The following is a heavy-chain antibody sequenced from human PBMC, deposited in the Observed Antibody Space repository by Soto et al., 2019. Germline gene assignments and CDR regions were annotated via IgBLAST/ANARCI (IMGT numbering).Heavy chain of an antibody. CDR3: ARAGLKTLELATTY. CDR1: RYTFTDYY. Sequence: ASVKVSCKASRYTFTDYYMHWVRQSPGQGLEWMGWIHPNSGVTKFPQKFQGRVILTRDTSISTVYMELSRLTSDDTAVYYCARAGLKTLELATTYWGQGTLVTVSS. D-gene: IGHD5-12*01. J-gene: IGHJ4*02. CDR2: IHPNSGVT. V-gene: IGHV1-2*02.